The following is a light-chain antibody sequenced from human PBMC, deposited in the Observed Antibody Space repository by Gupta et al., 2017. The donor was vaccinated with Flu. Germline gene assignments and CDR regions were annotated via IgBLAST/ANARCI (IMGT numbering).Light chain of an antibody. CDR1: RGRNNY. J-gene: IGKJ1*01. CDR2: VES. CDR3: RQYQRASRT. V-gene: IGKV1-27*01. Sequence: ASAVDRVTIQCLASRGRNNYLAWYQQKPGQVPKLLIYVESNLPSGVPARFSGSGSGTDFTLTISRVKAEDVGIYYCRQYQRASRTFGQGTKVEIK.